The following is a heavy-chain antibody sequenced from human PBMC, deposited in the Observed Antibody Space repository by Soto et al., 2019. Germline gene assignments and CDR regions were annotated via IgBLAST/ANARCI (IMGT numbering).Heavy chain of an antibody. CDR1: GYTFTSYA. CDR2: INAGNGNT. CDR3: ARDPSYYGMDV. V-gene: IGHV1-3*01. Sequence: ASVKVSCKASGYTFTSYAMHWVRQAPGQRLEWMGWINAGNGNTKYSQRFQGRVTITRDTSASTAYMELSSLRSEDTAVYYCARDPSYYGMDVWGQGTTVTVSS. J-gene: IGHJ6*02.